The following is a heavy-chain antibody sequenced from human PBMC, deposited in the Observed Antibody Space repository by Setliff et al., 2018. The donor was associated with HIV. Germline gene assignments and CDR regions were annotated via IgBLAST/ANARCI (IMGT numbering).Heavy chain of an antibody. CDR2: SIPILGIP. J-gene: IGHJ6*03. CDR1: GGTFSSYT. CDR3: ARDGPSYHYYMDV. V-gene: IGHV1-69*16. Sequence: GASVKVSCKASGGTFSSYTISWVRQAPGQGLEWMGGSIPILGIPNYAQKFQGRVTITTDESTNTAYMELSSLRSEDTAVYYCARDGPSYHYYMDVWGKGTTVTVSS.